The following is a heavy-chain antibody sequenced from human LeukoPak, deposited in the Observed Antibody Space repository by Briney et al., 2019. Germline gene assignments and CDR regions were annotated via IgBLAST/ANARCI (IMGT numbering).Heavy chain of an antibody. J-gene: IGHJ4*02. D-gene: IGHD3-10*01. CDR3: AKRLVRGALDY. Sequence: GGSLRLSCAASGFTFSSYTMNWVRQAPGKGLEWVSAISSSSSNTYYADSVKGRFTISRDNSKNTLYLQMNSLRAEDTAVYYCAKRLVRGALDYWGQGTLVTVSS. CDR1: GFTFSSYT. CDR2: ISSSSSNT. V-gene: IGHV3-23*01.